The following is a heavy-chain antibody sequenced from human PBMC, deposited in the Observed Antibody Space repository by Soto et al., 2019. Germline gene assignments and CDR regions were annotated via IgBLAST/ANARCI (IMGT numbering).Heavy chain of an antibody. Sequence: GGSLRLSCAASGFTFSSYAMSWVRQAPGKGLEWVSAISGSGGSTYYADSVKGRFTISRDNSKNTLYLQMNSLRAEDMAVYYCGSQGVYDDILTGPYGMDVWGQGTTVTVSS. CDR1: GFTFSSYA. CDR2: ISGSGGST. V-gene: IGHV3-23*01. J-gene: IGHJ6*02. D-gene: IGHD3-9*01. CDR3: GSQGVYDDILTGPYGMDV.